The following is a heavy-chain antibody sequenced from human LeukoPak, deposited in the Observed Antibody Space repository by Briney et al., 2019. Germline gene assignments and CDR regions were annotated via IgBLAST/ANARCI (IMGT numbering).Heavy chain of an antibody. Sequence: PSETLSLTCTVSGGSISSYYWSWIRQPPGKGLEWIGYIYYNGSTNYNPSLKSRVTISVDTSKNQFSLKLSSVTAADTAVYYCARHVSVGEQWLVDAFDIWGQGTMVTVSS. CDR1: GGSISSYY. J-gene: IGHJ3*02. CDR3: ARHVSVGEQWLVDAFDI. V-gene: IGHV4-59*08. D-gene: IGHD6-19*01. CDR2: IYYNGST.